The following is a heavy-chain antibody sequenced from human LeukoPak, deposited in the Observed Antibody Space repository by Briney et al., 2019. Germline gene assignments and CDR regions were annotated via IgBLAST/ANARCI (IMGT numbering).Heavy chain of an antibody. CDR2: INPINGGP. CDR3: ARRLSTWSEGWFDP. J-gene: IGHJ5*02. D-gene: IGHD6-13*01. CDR1: GYTFIDYY. V-gene: IGHV1-2*02. Sequence: VSVKVPCKASGYTFIDYYIHWVRQAPGQGLEWMGWINPINGGPYYAQKFQGRVTMTRDTSINTAYMELSGLTSDDTAVYYCARRLSTWSEGWFDPWGQGTLVTVSS.